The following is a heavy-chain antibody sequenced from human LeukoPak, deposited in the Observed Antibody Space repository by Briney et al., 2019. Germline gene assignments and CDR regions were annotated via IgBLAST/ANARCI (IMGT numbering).Heavy chain of an antibody. CDR2: IYSGGGT. V-gene: IGHV3-53*01. D-gene: IGHD3-9*01. Sequence: PGGSLRLLCAASGFSVSTNYMTWVRQAPGKGLEWVSLIYSGGGTDYADSVKGRFTISRDNSKNTLYLQMNSLRAEDTAVYYCARDSLGFGLLTSWGQGTLVTVSS. J-gene: IGHJ4*02. CDR1: GFSVSTNY. CDR3: ARDSLGFGLLTS.